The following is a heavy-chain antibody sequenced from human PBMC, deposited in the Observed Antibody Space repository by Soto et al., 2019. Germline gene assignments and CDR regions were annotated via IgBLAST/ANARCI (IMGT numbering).Heavy chain of an antibody. Sequence: GGSLRLSCAASEFTFSSYWMSWVRQAPGRGLEWVSYISSSGSSIYYADSVKGRFTISRDNAENSLYLQMNRLRAEDTAVYYCARDPYSSGWYVAYWGQGTLVTVSS. D-gene: IGHD6-19*01. V-gene: IGHV3-48*04. CDR3: ARDPYSSGWYVAY. CDR1: EFTFSSYW. J-gene: IGHJ4*02. CDR2: ISSSGSSI.